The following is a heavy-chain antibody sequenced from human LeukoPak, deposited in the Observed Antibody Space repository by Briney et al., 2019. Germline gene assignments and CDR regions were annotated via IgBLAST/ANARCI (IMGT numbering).Heavy chain of an antibody. CDR1: GYTLTELS. V-gene: IGHV1-24*01. CDR2: FDPEDGET. J-gene: IGHJ5*02. Sequence: ASVKVSCKVSGYTLTELSMHWVRLAPGKGLEWMGGFDPEDGETIYAQKFQGRVTMTEDTSTDTAYMELSSLRSEDTAVYYCAAAGTKRNWFDPWGQGTLVTVSS. CDR3: AAAGTKRNWFDP. D-gene: IGHD1-1*01.